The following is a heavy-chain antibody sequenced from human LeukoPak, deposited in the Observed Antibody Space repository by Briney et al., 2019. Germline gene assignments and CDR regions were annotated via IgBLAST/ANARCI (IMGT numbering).Heavy chain of an antibody. J-gene: IGHJ4*02. CDR3: ARMTTGATADLDY. CDR1: GFTFSSYW. V-gene: IGHV3-7*01. D-gene: IGHD4-23*01. CDR2: INQDGSDK. Sequence: GGSLRLSCAASGFTFSSYWTTWVRQGPGKGLEWVASINQDGSDKYYVDSMKGRFTISRDNAKNSLYLQMNSLRAEDTAVYYCARMTTGATADLDYWGQGTLVTVSS.